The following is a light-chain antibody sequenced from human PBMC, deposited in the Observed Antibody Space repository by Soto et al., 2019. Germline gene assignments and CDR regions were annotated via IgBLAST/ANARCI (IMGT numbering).Light chain of an antibody. Sequence: MTQAPATYSVAPLRSATLSCRAIQTITSSYLAWYQQKPGQAPRLLIYGASSRATGIPDRFSGSGSGTDFTLTISRLESEDFAVYYCQQYGSSPPWTFGQGTKVDIK. CDR2: GAS. J-gene: IGKJ1*01. CDR1: QTITSSY. V-gene: IGKV3-20*01. CDR3: QQYGSSPPWT.